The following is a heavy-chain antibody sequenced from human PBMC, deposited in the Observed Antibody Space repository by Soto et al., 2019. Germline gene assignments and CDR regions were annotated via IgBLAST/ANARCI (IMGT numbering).Heavy chain of an antibody. V-gene: IGHV3-49*05. J-gene: IGHJ4*02. CDR2: IRSKDFGETT. Sequence: EVQLEESGGGLVKPGRSLRLSCTASGFNFGDYGMSWFRQAPGRGLEWMSFIRSKDFGETTGYAASVKGRFVISREDSKNIVYLQMNSLKTEDTGVYYCARDTDPNTGSLSPFDHWGQGTLVTVSS. D-gene: IGHD1-26*01. CDR3: ARDTDPNTGSLSPFDH. CDR1: GFNFGDYG.